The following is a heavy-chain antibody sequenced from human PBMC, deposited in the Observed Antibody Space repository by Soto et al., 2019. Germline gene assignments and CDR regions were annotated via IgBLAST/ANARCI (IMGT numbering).Heavy chain of an antibody. CDR2: ISGSGGST. CDR3: AKDRLRGSSTGSRFDP. V-gene: IGHV3-23*01. J-gene: IGHJ5*02. Sequence: GGSLRLSCAASGFTFSSYAMSWVRQAPGKGLEWVSAISGSGGSTYYADSVKGRFTISRDNSKNTLYLQMNSLRAEDTAVYYCAKDRLRGSSTGSRFDPWGQGTLVTVSS. CDR1: GFTFSSYA. D-gene: IGHD2-2*01.